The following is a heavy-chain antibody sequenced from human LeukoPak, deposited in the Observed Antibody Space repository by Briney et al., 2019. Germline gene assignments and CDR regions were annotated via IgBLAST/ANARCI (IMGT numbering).Heavy chain of an antibody. CDR2: IYLSGLSTSGST. CDR3: ARLGQPNY. J-gene: IGHJ4*02. CDR1: GASLNNYH. Sequence: SETLSLTCTVAGASLNNYHWTWIRQPAGKGLEWIGRIYLSGLSTSGSTNYNPSLKSRITISVDTSKNQFSLKLSSVTAADTAVYYCARLGQPNYWGQGTLVTVSS. D-gene: IGHD3-10*01. V-gene: IGHV4-4*07.